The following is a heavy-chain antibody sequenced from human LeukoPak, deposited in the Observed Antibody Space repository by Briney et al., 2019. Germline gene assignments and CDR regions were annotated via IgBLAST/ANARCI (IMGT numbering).Heavy chain of an antibody. Sequence: GSSVKVSCKASGGTFSSYAISWVRQAPGQGLEWMGGIMPIVGTANYAQKLQGGVTITTDDSKSTAYMELSSLRSEDTAVYYCARDGGFCSSTSCYTALSYWGQGTLVTVSS. V-gene: IGHV1-69*05. J-gene: IGHJ4*02. CDR1: GGTFSSYA. D-gene: IGHD2-2*02. CDR2: IMPIVGTA. CDR3: ARDGGFCSSTSCYTALSY.